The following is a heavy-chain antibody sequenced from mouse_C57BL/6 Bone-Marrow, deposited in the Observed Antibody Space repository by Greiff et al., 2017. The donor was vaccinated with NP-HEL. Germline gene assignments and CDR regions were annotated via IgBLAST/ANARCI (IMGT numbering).Heavy chain of an antibody. CDR3: AREGIYYDYDVYWYFDV. CDR2: IWSGGST. Sequence: QVQLQQSGPGLVQPSQSLSITCTVSGFSLTSYGVHWVRQSPGKGLEWLGVIWSGGSTDYNAAFISRLSISKDNSKSQVFFKMNSLQADDTAIYYCAREGIYYDYDVYWYFDVWGTGTTVTVSS. J-gene: IGHJ1*03. V-gene: IGHV2-2*01. CDR1: GFSLTSYG. D-gene: IGHD2-4*01.